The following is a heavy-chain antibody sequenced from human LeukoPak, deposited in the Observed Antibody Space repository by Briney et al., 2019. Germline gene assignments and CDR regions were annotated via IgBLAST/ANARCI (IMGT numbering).Heavy chain of an antibody. CDR3: ARMYSGISYYFDY. J-gene: IGHJ4*02. CDR2: FSYSGST. D-gene: IGHD1-26*01. Sequence: SETLSLTCSVSGVSISTYYWIWIRQPPAKGLEWMGFFSYSGSTKYNPSLKSRVTMSVDTSKNQFSLKLSSVTAADTAVYYCARMYSGISYYFDYWGQGTLVTVSS. CDR1: GVSISTYY. V-gene: IGHV4-59*01.